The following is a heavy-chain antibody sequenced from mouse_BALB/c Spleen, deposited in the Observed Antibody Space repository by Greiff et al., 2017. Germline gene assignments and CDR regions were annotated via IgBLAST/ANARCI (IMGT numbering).Heavy chain of an antibody. J-gene: IGHJ4*01. Sequence: VQLQQPGAELVKPGASVKLSCKASGYTFTSYWMHWVKQRPGQGLEWIGEINPSNGRTNYNEKFKSKATLTVDKSSSTAYMQLSSLTSEDSAVYYCARRGYGNYNYAMDYWGQGTSVTVSS. V-gene: IGHV1S81*02. D-gene: IGHD2-1*01. CDR2: INPSNGRT. CDR1: GYTFTSYW. CDR3: ARRGYGNYNYAMDY.